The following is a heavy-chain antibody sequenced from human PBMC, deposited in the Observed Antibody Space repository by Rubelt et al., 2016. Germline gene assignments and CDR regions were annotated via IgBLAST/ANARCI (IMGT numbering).Heavy chain of an antibody. J-gene: IGHJ2*01. CDR3: AKKALPTVTSTPVGYFDL. D-gene: IGHD4-17*01. Sequence: APGKGLEWVSYISSSSSTIYYADSVKGRFTISRDNAKNSLYLQMNSLRAEDTAVYYCAKKALPTVTSTPVGYFDLWGRGTLVTVSS. CDR2: ISSSSSTI. V-gene: IGHV3-48*01.